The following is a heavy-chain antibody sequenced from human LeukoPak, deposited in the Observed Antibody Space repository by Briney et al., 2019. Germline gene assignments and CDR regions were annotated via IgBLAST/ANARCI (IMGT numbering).Heavy chain of an antibody. V-gene: IGHV1-18*01. CDR1: GYTFTSYG. CDR2: ISAYNGNT. J-gene: IGHJ4*02. Sequence: ASVTVSCKASGYTFTSYGISWVRQAPGQGLEWMGWISAYNGNTNYTQKLQGRVTMTTDTSTSTAYMELRSLRSDDTAVYYCARGRTTEYYFDYWGQGTLVTVSS. D-gene: IGHD1-7*01. CDR3: ARGRTTEYYFDY.